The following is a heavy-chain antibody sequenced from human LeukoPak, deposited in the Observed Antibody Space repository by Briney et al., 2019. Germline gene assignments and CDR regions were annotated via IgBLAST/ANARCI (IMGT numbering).Heavy chain of an antibody. V-gene: IGHV3-33*01. D-gene: IGHD3-3*01. Sequence: GGSLRLSCAASGFTFSSYGMHWGRQAPGKGLEWVAVIWYDGSNKYYADSVKGRFTISRDNSKNTLYLQMNSLRAEDTAVYYCARDRADYDFWSGYYYYGMDVWGQGTTVTVSS. CDR1: GFTFSSYG. J-gene: IGHJ6*02. CDR2: IWYDGSNK. CDR3: ARDRADYDFWSGYYYYGMDV.